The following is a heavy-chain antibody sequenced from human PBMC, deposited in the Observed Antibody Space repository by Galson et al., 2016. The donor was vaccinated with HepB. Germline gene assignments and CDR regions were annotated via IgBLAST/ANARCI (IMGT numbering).Heavy chain of an antibody. V-gene: IGHV3-30*03. D-gene: IGHD3-16*02. CDR3: AGDRNSRYGHSRHGMDV. Sequence: SLRLSCAASGFSFSNFGFHWVRQAPGKGLEWVAVTSYDGSDKQYADSGKGRFTISRDNSKSTLYLQMSRLRPEDTAVYYCAGDRNSRYGHSRHGMDVWGQGTPVIVSS. CDR2: TSYDGSDK. J-gene: IGHJ6*01. CDR1: GFSFSNFG.